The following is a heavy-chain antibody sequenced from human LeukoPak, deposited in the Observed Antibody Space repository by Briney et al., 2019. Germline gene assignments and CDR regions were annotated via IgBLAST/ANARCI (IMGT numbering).Heavy chain of an antibody. D-gene: IGHD1-26*01. CDR1: GFTFSSYV. V-gene: IGHV3-30*18. J-gene: IGHJ4*02. Sequence: PGGSLRLSCAASGFTFSSYVMHWVRQAPGKGLEWVAVISYDGSNKYYADSVKGRFTISRDNSKNTLYLQMNSLRAEDTAVYYCAKDGSNLFDYWGQGTLVTVSS. CDR3: AKDGSNLFDY. CDR2: ISYDGSNK.